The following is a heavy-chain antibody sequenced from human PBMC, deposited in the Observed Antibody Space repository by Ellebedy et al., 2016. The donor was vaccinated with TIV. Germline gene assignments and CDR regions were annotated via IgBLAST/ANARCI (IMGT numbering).Heavy chain of an antibody. J-gene: IGHJ4*02. CDR2: INPNSGGT. CDR1: GYTFTGYY. D-gene: IGHD6-6*01. V-gene: IGHV1-2*02. CDR3: ARDYSSSTDFDY. Sequence: ASVTVSCKASGYTFTGYYMHWVRQAPGQGLEWMGWINPNSGGTNYAQKFQGRVTMTRDTSISTAYMELSRLRSDDTAVYYCARDYSSSTDFDYWGQGTLVTVSS.